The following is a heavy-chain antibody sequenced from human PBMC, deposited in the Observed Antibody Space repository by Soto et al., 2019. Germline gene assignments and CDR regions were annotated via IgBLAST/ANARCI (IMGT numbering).Heavy chain of an antibody. V-gene: IGHV3-30*18. D-gene: IGHD3-16*01. CDR3: ANLKGEPYLDY. J-gene: IGHJ4*02. CDR1: GFTFSSYG. CDR2: ISYDGSNK. Sequence: PGGSLRLSCAASGFTFSSYGMHWVRQAPGKGLEWVAVISYDGSNKYYADSVKGRFTISRDNSKNTLYLQMNSLRAEDTAVYYCANLKGEPYLDYWGQGTLVTVSS.